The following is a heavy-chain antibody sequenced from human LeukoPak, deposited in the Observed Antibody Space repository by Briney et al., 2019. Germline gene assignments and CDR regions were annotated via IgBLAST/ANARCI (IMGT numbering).Heavy chain of an antibody. D-gene: IGHD3-3*01. Sequence: SETLSLTCAVYGGSFSGYYWSWIRQPPGKGLEWIGEINHSGSTNYNPSLKSRVTISVDTSKNQFSLKLSSVTAADTAVYYCARGPYYDFWSGYSGRSGYYYYYGMDVWGQGTTVTVSS. CDR1: GGSFSGYY. CDR2: INHSGST. V-gene: IGHV4-34*01. CDR3: ARGPYYDFWSGYSGRSGYYYYYGMDV. J-gene: IGHJ6*02.